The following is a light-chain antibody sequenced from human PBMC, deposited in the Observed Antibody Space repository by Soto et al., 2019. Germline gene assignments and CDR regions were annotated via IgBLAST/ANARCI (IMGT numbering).Light chain of an antibody. CDR3: HQYNVCPGT. J-gene: IGKJ5*01. CDR1: QSVNNN. Sequence: EKVMTQSPATMSVSPGERATLSCRASQSVNNNLAWYQQIPGRAPRLLIDDVSTRATALPARVSGSGYETEFTLTISSLRSEDFGIYFCHQYNVCPGTFGQGTRLEIK. V-gene: IGKV3-15*01. CDR2: DVS.